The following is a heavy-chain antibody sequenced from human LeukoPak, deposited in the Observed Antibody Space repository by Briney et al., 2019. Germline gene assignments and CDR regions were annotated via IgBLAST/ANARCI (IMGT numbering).Heavy chain of an antibody. V-gene: IGHV3-23*01. CDR3: AKNSNYYDSSGSYYFDY. CDR1: GFTFSSYA. D-gene: IGHD3-22*01. J-gene: IGHJ4*02. CDR2: ISGSGAGT. Sequence: GGSLRLSCAASGFTFSSYAMSWVRQAPGKGLKWVSTISGSGAGTYYADSVKGRFTISRADSKNTLYLQMNSLRAEDTAVYYCAKNSNYYDSSGSYYFDYWGQGTLVTVSS.